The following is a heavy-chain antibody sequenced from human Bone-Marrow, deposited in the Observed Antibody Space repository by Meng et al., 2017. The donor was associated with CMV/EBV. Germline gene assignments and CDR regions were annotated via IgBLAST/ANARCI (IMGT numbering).Heavy chain of an antibody. CDR3: ARDGGATYYYYYGMDV. CDR2: ISYDGSNQ. CDR1: GFTFSNYA. Sequence: GESLKISCAASGFTFSNYALHWVRQAPGKGLEWVAVISYDGSNQYYADSVKGRFTISRDNSKNTLYLQMSSLRPEDTAVYYCARDGGATYYYYYGMDVWGQGTTVTFSS. D-gene: IGHD3-16*01. V-gene: IGHV3-30-3*01. J-gene: IGHJ6*02.